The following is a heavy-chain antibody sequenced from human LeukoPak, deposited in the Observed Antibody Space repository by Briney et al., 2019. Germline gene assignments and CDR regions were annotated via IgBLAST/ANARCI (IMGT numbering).Heavy chain of an antibody. CDR1: GFTFSSYA. Sequence: GGSLRLSCAASGFTFSSYAMTWVRQAPGKGLEWVSYISSSGSTIYYADSVKGRFTISRDNAKNSLYLQMNSLRTEDTAVYYCAREHYFYYLDAWGKGTTVTVSS. J-gene: IGHJ6*03. CDR2: ISSSGSTI. V-gene: IGHV3-48*04. CDR3: AREHYFYYLDA.